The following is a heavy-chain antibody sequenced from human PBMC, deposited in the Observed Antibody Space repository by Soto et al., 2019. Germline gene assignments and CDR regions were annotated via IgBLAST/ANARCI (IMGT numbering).Heavy chain of an antibody. V-gene: IGHV4-34*01. J-gene: IGHJ4*02. CDR2: SNHNGDT. CDR3: AINFDVLRYFHSGPYDY. D-gene: IGHD3-9*01. Sequence: PSETLSLTCVVSGGSFSGYYCTWIRQTPGKGLEWIGESNHNGDTNYNPSLRSRVTVSVDTSKNQFSLKLTSVTAADTAVYYCAINFDVLRYFHSGPYDYRGPRTLVTVSS. CDR1: GGSFSGYY.